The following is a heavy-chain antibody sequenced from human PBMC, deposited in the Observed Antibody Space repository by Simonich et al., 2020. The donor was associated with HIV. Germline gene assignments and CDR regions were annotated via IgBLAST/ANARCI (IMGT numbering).Heavy chain of an antibody. CDR3: ARGPGVPAAIDY. D-gene: IGHD2-2*01. CDR1: GYTFTSYY. J-gene: IGHJ4*02. Sequence: QVQLVQSGAEVKKPGASVKVSCKAFGYTFTSYYLHWVRQAPGQGLEWRGITNPSGGSTSYAQKFQGRVTMTRDTSTSTVYMELSSLRSEDTAVYYCARGPGVPAAIDYWGQGTLVTVSS. CDR2: TNPSGGST. V-gene: IGHV1-46*01.